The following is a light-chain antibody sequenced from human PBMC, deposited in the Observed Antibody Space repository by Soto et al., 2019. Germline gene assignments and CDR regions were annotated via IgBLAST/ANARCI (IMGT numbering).Light chain of an antibody. CDR3: QQLNSYPLT. CDR1: QGISSY. Sequence: DIQLTQSPSFLSASVGDRVTITCRASQGISSYLAWYQQKPGKAPKLLIYAASTLQSRVPSRFSGSGSGTEFTLTIISLQPEDFATYYCQQLNSYPLTFGGGTKVEI. J-gene: IGKJ4*01. CDR2: AAS. V-gene: IGKV1-9*01.